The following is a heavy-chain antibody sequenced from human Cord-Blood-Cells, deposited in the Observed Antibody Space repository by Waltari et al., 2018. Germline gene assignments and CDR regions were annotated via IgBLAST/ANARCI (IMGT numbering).Heavy chain of an antibody. CDR2: INPNSGGT. V-gene: IGHV1-2*02. D-gene: IGHD6-6*01. CDR1: GYTFTGYY. J-gene: IGHJ4*02. Sequence: QVQLVQSGAEVKKPGASVKVSCKASGYTFTGYYMHWVRQAPGQGLEWMGWINPNSGGTNYAQKFQGRVTMTRDTSISTAYMELSRLRSDDTAVYYCAFLRGPGARRAARPDYWGQGTLVTVSS. CDR3: AFLRGPGARRAARPDY.